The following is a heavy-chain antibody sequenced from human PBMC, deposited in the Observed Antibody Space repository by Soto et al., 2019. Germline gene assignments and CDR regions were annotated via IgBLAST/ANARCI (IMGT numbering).Heavy chain of an antibody. Sequence: GGSLRLSCAASGFTFSSYSMNWVRQAPGKGQEKVSYISSSSSTKYYAETVKGRFTISRDNAKNSLYLQMNSLRAEDMAVFYCVRVQHGDQGNYYYYYGMEVWGKGTRVNVYS. CDR1: GFTFSSYS. CDR2: ISSSSSTK. CDR3: VRVQHGDQGNYYYYYGMEV. D-gene: IGHD4-17*01. J-gene: IGHJ6*04. V-gene: IGHV3-48*01.